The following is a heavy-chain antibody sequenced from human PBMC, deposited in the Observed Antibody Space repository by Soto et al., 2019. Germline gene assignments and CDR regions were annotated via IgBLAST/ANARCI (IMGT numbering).Heavy chain of an antibody. J-gene: IGHJ4*02. CDR2: IYYSGST. V-gene: IGHV4-59*01. CDR1: GGSISSYY. Sequence: SETLSLTCTVSGGSISSYYWSWIRQPPGKGLEWIGYIYYSGSTNYNPSLKSRVTISVDTSKNQFSLKLSSVTAADTAVYYCARAYGGYDDYWGQGALVTVSS. D-gene: IGHD5-12*01. CDR3: ARAYGGYDDY.